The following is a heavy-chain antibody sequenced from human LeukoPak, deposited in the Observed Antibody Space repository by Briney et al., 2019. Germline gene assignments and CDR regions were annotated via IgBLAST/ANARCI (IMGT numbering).Heavy chain of an antibody. CDR2: IIPIFGTA. D-gene: IGHD2-15*01. Sequence: SVKVSCKASGGTFSSYAISWVRQASGQGLEWMGGIIPIFGTANYAQKFQGRVTITADESTSTAYMELSSLRSEDTAVYYCASCGGSCYPHYYYYYMDVWGKGTTVTISS. CDR3: ASCGGSCYPHYYYYYMDV. CDR1: GGTFSSYA. V-gene: IGHV1-69*01. J-gene: IGHJ6*03.